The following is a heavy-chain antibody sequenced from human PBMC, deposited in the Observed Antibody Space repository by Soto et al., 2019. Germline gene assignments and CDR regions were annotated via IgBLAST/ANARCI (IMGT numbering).Heavy chain of an antibody. CDR2: ISASGDTV. V-gene: IGHV3-48*03. J-gene: IGHJ6*02. CDR3: AGLSVTGGVDV. D-gene: IGHD2-21*02. Sequence: EVRLEESGGGFVQPGGALRLSCVFSGLTSSGIELNWVRQAAGKGLEWLSYISASGDTVDYIDSVRGRFTISRDNAKQSLFHQMSALRVEDTAVYYCAGLSVTGGVDVWGQGTTVTVSS. CDR1: GLTSSGIE.